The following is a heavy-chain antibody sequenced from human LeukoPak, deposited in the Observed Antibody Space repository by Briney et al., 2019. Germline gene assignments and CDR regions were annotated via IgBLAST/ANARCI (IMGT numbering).Heavy chain of an antibody. Sequence: PSETLSLTCTVSAGSITSHYWSWLRQAPGKGLVWIGIIYYSGRTKYNPSIQSRVTISLDTSEKKFSLKVTSVTAADTAVYYCTRLLDNDSSGDPDTFDMWGQGTVVTVSS. D-gene: IGHD3-22*01. J-gene: IGHJ3*02. CDR1: AGSITSHY. CDR3: TRLLDNDSSGDPDTFDM. CDR2: IYYSGRT. V-gene: IGHV4-59*08.